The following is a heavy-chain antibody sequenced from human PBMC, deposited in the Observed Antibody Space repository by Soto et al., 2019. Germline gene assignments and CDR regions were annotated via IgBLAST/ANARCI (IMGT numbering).Heavy chain of an antibody. CDR2: ISSSGSTI. CDR1: GFTFSDYY. D-gene: IGHD3-3*01. J-gene: IGHJ3*02. Sequence: GGSLRLSCAASGFTFSDYYMSWIRQAPGKGLEWVSYISSSGSTIYYADSVKGRFTISRDNAKNSLYLQMNSLRAEDTAVYYCARDLGGITIFGVAASGNDAFDIWGQGAMVTVSS. V-gene: IGHV3-11*01. CDR3: ARDLGGITIFGVAASGNDAFDI.